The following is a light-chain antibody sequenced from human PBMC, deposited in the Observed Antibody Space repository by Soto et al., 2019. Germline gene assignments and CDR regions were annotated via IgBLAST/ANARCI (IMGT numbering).Light chain of an antibody. Sequence: EILLTQSPGTLSLSPGERATLSCRASQSVSIYLAWYQQRPGQAPRLLIYGASARATGIPATFSGSGSGTEFTLTISSLQSEDFATYYCQQYDNWPSVTFGGGTKVDIK. J-gene: IGKJ4*01. V-gene: IGKV3-15*01. CDR2: GAS. CDR3: QQYDNWPSVT. CDR1: QSVSIY.